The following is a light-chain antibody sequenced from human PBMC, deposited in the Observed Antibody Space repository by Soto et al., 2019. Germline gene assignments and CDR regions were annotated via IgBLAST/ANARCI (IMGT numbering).Light chain of an antibody. CDR3: QQYDDWPET. J-gene: IGKJ1*01. CDR2: GAS. Sequence: EIEMTQSPATLSVSPGERATLSCRASQSVSSNLAWYQQKPGLAPRLLIYGASTRATGIPPRFSGRGSGTEFILTIISLLSEDFAVYYCQQYDDWPETFGQGTKVDIK. CDR1: QSVSSN. V-gene: IGKV3-15*01.